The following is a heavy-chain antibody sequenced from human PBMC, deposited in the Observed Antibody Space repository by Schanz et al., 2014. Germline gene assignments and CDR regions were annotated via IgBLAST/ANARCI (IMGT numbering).Heavy chain of an antibody. CDR1: EYSFTSYS. CDR3: ARGIGGYGANNYFDY. D-gene: IGHD5-12*01. V-gene: IGHV1-3*04. Sequence: QVHLVQSGAEVKRPGASVKVSCKASEYSFTSYSMHWVRQAPGQRLEWMGWINTGSGDTKYSQNFQGRVTITRDTSASTAHMELSSLRSEDTAVYSCARGIGGYGANNYFDYWGQGTLVTVSS. CDR2: INTGSGDT. J-gene: IGHJ4*02.